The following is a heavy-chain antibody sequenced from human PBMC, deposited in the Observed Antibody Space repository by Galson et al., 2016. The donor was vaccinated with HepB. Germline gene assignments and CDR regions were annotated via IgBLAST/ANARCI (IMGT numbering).Heavy chain of an antibody. Sequence: SVKVSCKASGYAFANYYVHWVRQAPGQGLEWMGIVNRGADSTTSYAQKFRGRVTMTRDTSTSTVYMELSSLDLEDTAVYYCARDSGYGDHVIEYWGQGTLVTVSS. J-gene: IGHJ4*02. D-gene: IGHD5-12*01. CDR2: VNRGADST. V-gene: IGHV1-46*01. CDR3: ARDSGYGDHVIEY. CDR1: GYAFANYY.